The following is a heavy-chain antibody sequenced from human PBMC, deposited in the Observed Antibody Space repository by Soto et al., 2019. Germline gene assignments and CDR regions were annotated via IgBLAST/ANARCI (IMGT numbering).Heavy chain of an antibody. CDR1: GYTFTSYG. D-gene: IGHD4-17*01. V-gene: IGHV1-18*04. Sequence: QVQLVQSGAEVKNPGASVKVSCKASGYTFTSYGISWVRQTPGQGLVWMGWISAYNGNTNYAQKLQGRGTRTTDTSTSTADMELRSLSSDDTAVYYCASDPSTGAFDPWGKGTLDTVSS. CDR3: ASDPSTGAFDP. J-gene: IGHJ5*02. CDR2: ISAYNGNT.